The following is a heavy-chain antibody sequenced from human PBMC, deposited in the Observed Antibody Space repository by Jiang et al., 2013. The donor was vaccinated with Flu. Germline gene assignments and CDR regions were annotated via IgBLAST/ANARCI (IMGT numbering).Heavy chain of an antibody. D-gene: IGHD6-13*01. CDR3: ARAGGIAAAGTVDY. Sequence: LTCTVSGYSISSGYYWGWIRQPPGKGLEWIGYIYYSGGTYYNPSLKSRVTISVDTSKNQFSLKLSSVTAADTAVYYCARAGGIAAAGTVDYWGQGTLVTVSS. J-gene: IGHJ4*02. CDR1: GYSISSGYY. CDR2: IYYSGGT. V-gene: IGHV4-30-4*08.